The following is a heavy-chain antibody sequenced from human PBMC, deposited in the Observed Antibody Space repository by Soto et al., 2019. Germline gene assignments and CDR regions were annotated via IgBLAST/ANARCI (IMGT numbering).Heavy chain of an antibody. J-gene: IGHJ4*02. D-gene: IGHD3-9*01. V-gene: IGHV1-24*01. Sequence: ASVKVSCKVSGYTLTELSMHWVRQAPGKGLEWMGGFDPEDGETIYAQKFQGRVTMTEDTSTDTAYMELSSLRSEDTAVYYCATGGSDYDILTGISLGGYWGQGTLVTVSS. CDR3: ATGGSDYDILTGISLGGY. CDR1: GYTLTELS. CDR2: FDPEDGET.